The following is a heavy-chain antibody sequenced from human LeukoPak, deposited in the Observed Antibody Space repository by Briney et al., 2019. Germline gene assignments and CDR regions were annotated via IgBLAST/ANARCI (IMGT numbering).Heavy chain of an antibody. CDR3: ARHIVVVTTQGGGFDY. J-gene: IGHJ4*02. V-gene: IGHV3-66*04. D-gene: IGHD2-21*02. Sequence: GGSLRLSCAASGFTVSSNYMSWVRQAPGKGLEWVSVIYSGGSTYYADSVKGRFTISRDNSKNTLYLQMNSLRAEDTAVYYCARHIVVVTTQGGGFDYWGQGTLVTVSS. CDR1: GFTVSSNY. CDR2: IYSGGST.